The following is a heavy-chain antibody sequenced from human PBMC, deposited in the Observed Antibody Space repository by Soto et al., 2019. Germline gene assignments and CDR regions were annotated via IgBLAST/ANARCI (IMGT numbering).Heavy chain of an antibody. V-gene: IGHV3-23*01. J-gene: IGHJ4*02. CDR1: GFTFTTYA. D-gene: IGHD6-19*01. CDR3: AKHRARAGDSSAWAIDY. Sequence: QTGGSLRLSCSASGFTFTTYAMNWVRQAPGEGLEWVSTISGSGFTTYYADSVQGRFTISRDNSKNTVYLQMNSLRAEDTAVYYCAKHRARAGDSSAWAIDYWGQGTRVTVSS. CDR2: ISGSGFTT.